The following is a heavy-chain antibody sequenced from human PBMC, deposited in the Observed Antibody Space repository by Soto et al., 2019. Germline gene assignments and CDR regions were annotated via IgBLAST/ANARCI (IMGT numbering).Heavy chain of an antibody. CDR3: PRPHCTATTCYLYRYGFDF. Sequence: QVQLVESGGGVVQPERSLRLSCAAAGSTFTNYAVHWVRQAPGKGLEWVAGISSDGSHQYYAKSERDRFSISRDNFKNTVSRQMDSLRPEDTAVYSCPRPHCTATTCYLYRYGFDFWGQGTTVTVSS. V-gene: IGHV3-30*04. CDR2: ISSDGSHQ. J-gene: IGHJ5*01. D-gene: IGHD3-16*02. CDR1: GSTFTNYA.